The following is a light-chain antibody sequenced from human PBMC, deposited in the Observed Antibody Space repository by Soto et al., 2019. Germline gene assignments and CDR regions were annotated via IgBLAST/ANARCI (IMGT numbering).Light chain of an antibody. J-gene: IGLJ3*02. V-gene: IGLV1-40*01. CDR1: SSNIGAGYD. CDR2: GNS. CDR3: QSYDSSLSVWV. Sequence: QSVLTQPPSVSGAPGQRVTISCTGSSSNIGAGYDVRWYQQLPGTAPKLLIYGNSNRPSGVPDRFSGSKSGTSASLAITGLQAEDEADYYCQSYDSSLSVWVFGGGTQLTVL.